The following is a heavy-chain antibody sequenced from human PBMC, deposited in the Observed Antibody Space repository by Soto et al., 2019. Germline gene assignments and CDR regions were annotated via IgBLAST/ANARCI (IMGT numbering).Heavy chain of an antibody. CDR1: GYTFTSYA. V-gene: IGHV1-3*01. CDR3: ARDKRYCSGGSCYSSYYYYMDV. Sequence: ASVKVSCKASGYTFTSYAMHWVRQAPGQRREWMGWINAGNGNTKYSQKFQGRVTITRDTSASTAYMELSSLRSEDTAVYYCARDKRYCSGGSCYSSYYYYMDVWGKGTTVTVSS. CDR2: INAGNGNT. D-gene: IGHD2-15*01. J-gene: IGHJ6*03.